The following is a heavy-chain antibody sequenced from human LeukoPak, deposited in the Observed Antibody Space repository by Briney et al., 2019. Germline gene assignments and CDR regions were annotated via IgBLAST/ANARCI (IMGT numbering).Heavy chain of an antibody. Sequence: PGGSLRLSCAASGFTFSSYAMSWVRQALGKGLEWVSAISGSGGSTYYADSVKGRFTISRDNSKNTLYLQMNSLRVEDTAVYYCVRSAFHAGSGNYYDYWGQGTLVTVSS. V-gene: IGHV3-23*01. CDR3: VRSAFHAGSGNYYDY. D-gene: IGHD3-22*01. CDR2: ISGSGGST. CDR1: GFTFSSYA. J-gene: IGHJ4*02.